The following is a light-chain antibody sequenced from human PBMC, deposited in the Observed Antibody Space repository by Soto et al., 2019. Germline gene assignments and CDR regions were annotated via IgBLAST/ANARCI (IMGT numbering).Light chain of an antibody. J-gene: IGKJ1*01. CDR1: QSLVYSDVSTY. CDR3: MQGTHWPRT. V-gene: IGKV2-30*01. CDR2: EVS. Sequence: EVVMTQSPISLPVTLGQPASICCRSSQSLVYSDVSTYLNWFQQRSGQSPRRLIYEVSNRDSGVPDRFSGSGSGANFTLNISRVEAEDVGVYYCMQGTHWPRTFGQGTKVDI.